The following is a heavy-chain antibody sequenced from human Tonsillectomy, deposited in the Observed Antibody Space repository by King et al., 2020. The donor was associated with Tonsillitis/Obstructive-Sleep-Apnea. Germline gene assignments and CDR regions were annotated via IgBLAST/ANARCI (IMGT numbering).Heavy chain of an antibody. CDR2: IYYSGST. J-gene: IGHJ5*02. V-gene: IGHV4-31*01. CDR1: GGSISSGGYY. CDR3: AREASSNDYNWFDP. D-gene: IGHD1-1*01. Sequence: VQLQESGPGLVKPSQTLSLTCTVSGGSISSGGYYWSWIRQHPGKGLEWIGYIYYSGSTYYNPSLKSLVTISVDTSKNQFSLKLSSVTAADTAVYYCAREASSNDYNWFDPWGQGTLVTVSS.